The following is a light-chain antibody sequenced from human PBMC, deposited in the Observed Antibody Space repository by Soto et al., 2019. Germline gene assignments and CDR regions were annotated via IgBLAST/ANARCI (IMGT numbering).Light chain of an antibody. Sequence: DIPMTQSPSSLSASVGDRVTITCRASQSISSYLNWYQQKPGKAPKLLIYAASSLQSGVPSRFSGRGSGTDFTLTISSLQPEDFATYYCQQSYNTPRTFGQGTKLEIK. V-gene: IGKV1-39*01. CDR3: QQSYNTPRT. CDR2: AAS. CDR1: QSISSY. J-gene: IGKJ2*01.